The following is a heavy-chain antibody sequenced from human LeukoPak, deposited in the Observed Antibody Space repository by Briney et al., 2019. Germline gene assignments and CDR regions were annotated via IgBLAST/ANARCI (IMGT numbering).Heavy chain of an antibody. J-gene: IGHJ4*02. Sequence: GGSLRLSCAASGFTFSSYAMSWVRQAPGKGLEWVSAISGSGGSTYYADSVKGRFTIFRDNSKNTLYLQMNSLRAEDTAVYYCAKGIYYSSSPFDYWGQGTLVTVSS. CDR3: AKGIYYSSSPFDY. CDR1: GFTFSSYA. D-gene: IGHD6-6*01. CDR2: ISGSGGST. V-gene: IGHV3-23*01.